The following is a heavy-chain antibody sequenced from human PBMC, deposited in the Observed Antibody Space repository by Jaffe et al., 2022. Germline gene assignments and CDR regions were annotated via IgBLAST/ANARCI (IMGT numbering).Heavy chain of an antibody. CDR1: GFTFSSYS. D-gene: IGHD6-6*01. J-gene: IGHJ3*02. CDR3: APPSSIAATDAFDI. V-gene: IGHV3-21*01. Sequence: EVQLVESGGGLVKPGGSLRLSCAASGFTFSSYSMNWVRQAPGKGLEWVSSISSSSSYIYYADSVKGRFTISRDNAKNSLYLQMNSLRAEDTAVYYCAPPSSIAATDAFDIWGQGTMVTVSS. CDR2: ISSSSSYI.